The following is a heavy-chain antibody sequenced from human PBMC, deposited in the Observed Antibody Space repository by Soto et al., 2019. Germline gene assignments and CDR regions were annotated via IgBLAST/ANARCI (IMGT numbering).Heavy chain of an antibody. CDR1: GCTFSSYA. V-gene: IGHV1-69*01. CDR3: ASSPGVNVPAATVGPWFDP. J-gene: IGHJ5*02. Sequence: QVQLVQSGAEVMKPGSSVKVSCKASGCTFSSYAISWVRQAPGQGLEWMGGIIPIFGTANYAQKFQGRVTITADESTSTAYMELSSLRSEDTAVYYCASSPGVNVPAATVGPWFDPWGQGTLVTVSS. CDR2: IIPIFGTA. D-gene: IGHD2-2*01.